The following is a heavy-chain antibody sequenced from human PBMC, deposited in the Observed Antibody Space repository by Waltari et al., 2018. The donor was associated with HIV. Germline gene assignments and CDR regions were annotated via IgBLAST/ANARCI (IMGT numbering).Heavy chain of an antibody. Sequence: EVQLVESGGGLVQPGGSLRLSCAAAGFTFSTNGMSWGRQAPGKGLEWVANIKQDGSEIYYVDSVKGRFTISRDNTKNSLYLQMNSLRAEDTAVYFCARRGGRSSPLGYWGQGTLVTVSS. CDR3: ARRGGRSSPLGY. CDR1: GFTFSTNG. V-gene: IGHV3-7*01. J-gene: IGHJ4*02. CDR2: IKQDGSEI. D-gene: IGHD6-13*01.